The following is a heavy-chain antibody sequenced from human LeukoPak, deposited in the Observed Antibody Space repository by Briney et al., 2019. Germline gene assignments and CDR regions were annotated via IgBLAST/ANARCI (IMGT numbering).Heavy chain of an antibody. CDR2: ISESGNII. V-gene: IGHV3-11*01. CDR1: GFTFSDEY. Sequence: PGGSLRLSCAASGFTFSDEYKNWIRQAPGKGLEWVSYISESGNIIYYADSVKGRFTISRDNARNSLYLQMNSLRAEDTAVYYCARDPFMTTGWGIDYWGQGTLVTVSS. CDR3: ARDPFMTTGWGIDY. J-gene: IGHJ4*02. D-gene: IGHD4-17*01.